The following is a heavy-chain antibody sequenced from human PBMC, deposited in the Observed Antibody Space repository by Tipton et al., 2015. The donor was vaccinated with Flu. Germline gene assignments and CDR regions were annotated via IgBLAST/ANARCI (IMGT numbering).Heavy chain of an antibody. CDR1: GGSISSYY. CDR3: ARDRPNYYYYGMDV. Sequence: TLSLTCTVSGGSISSYYWNWIRQPPGKGLEWIGYIYYSGSTTYNPSRKSRVTISVDTSKNQFSLKLSSVTAADTAVYYCARDRPNYYYYGMDVWGQGTTVTVSS. J-gene: IGHJ6*02. V-gene: IGHV4-59*01. CDR2: IYYSGST.